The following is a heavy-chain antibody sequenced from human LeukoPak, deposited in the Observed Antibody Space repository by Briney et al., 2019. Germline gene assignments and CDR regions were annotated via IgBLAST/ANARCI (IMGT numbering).Heavy chain of an antibody. Sequence: SETLSLTCTVSGGSISSYYWSWIRQPPGKGLEWIGYIYYSGSTNYNPSLKSRVTISVDTSKNQFSLKLSSVTAADAAVYYCARHRFDRYYYYYGMDVWGQGTTVTVSS. J-gene: IGHJ6*02. D-gene: IGHD3-10*01. CDR3: ARHRFDRYYYYYGMDV. CDR1: GGSISSYY. V-gene: IGHV4-59*08. CDR2: IYYSGST.